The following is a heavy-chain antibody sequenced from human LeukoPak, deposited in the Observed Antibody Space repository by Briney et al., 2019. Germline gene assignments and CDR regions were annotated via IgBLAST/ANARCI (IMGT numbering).Heavy chain of an antibody. Sequence: ASVKVSCKVSGYTLTELSMHWVRQAPGKGLEWMGGFDPEDGDTIYAPKFQGRVNMTEDTSTDTAYMELSSLRSEDTAVYYCATSIMITFGGVIVPVSPLDYWGQGTLVTVSS. CDR2: FDPEDGDT. CDR1: GYTLTELS. V-gene: IGHV1-24*01. J-gene: IGHJ4*02. CDR3: ATSIMITFGGVIVPVSPLDY. D-gene: IGHD3-16*02.